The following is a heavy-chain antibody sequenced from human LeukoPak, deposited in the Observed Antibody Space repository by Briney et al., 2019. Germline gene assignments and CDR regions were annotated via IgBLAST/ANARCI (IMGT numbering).Heavy chain of an antibody. Sequence: ASVKVSCKASGYTFTSYYMHSVRQAPGQGLEWMGIINPSGGSTSYAQKFQGRVTMTRDTSTSTVYMELSSLRSEDTAVYYCARDLAKYYDSSGYYSFDYWGQGTLVTVSS. D-gene: IGHD3-22*01. CDR3: ARDLAKYYDSSGYYSFDY. V-gene: IGHV1-46*01. J-gene: IGHJ4*02. CDR1: GYTFTSYY. CDR2: INPSGGST.